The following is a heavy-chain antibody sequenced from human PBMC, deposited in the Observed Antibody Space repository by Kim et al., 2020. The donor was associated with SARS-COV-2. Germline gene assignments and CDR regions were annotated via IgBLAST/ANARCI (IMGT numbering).Heavy chain of an antibody. J-gene: IGHJ6*01. V-gene: IGHV1-69*10. CDR3: ARERNYFDSSGYSDYYYGM. CDR2: IIPILVTP. Sequence: SVKVSCKASGGTFSSYAISWVRQAPGQGLEWMGGIIPILVTPNYAQKFQGRVTITAAKFTNIAYMELRSLRSEATAVYYCARERNYFDSSGYSDYYYGM. CDR1: GGTFSSYA. D-gene: IGHD3-22*01.